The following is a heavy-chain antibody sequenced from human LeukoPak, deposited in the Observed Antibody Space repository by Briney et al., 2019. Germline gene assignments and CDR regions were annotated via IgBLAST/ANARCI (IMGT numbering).Heavy chain of an antibody. J-gene: IGHJ2*01. CDR1: GFTFSSYA. V-gene: IGHV3-23*01. D-gene: IGHD3-9*01. CDR2: ISGSGGST. Sequence: PGGSLRLSCAASGFTFSSYAMSWVRQAPGKGLEWVSAISGSGGSTYYADSVKGRFTISTDNSKNTLYLQMNSLGAEDTAVYYCAKALPRYYDILTGHLEHLWYFDLWGRGTLVTVSS. CDR3: AKALPRYYDILTGHLEHLWYFDL.